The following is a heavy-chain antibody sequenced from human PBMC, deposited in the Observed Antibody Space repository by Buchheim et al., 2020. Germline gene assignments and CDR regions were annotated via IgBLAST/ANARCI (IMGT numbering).Heavy chain of an antibody. J-gene: IGHJ5*02. CDR3: ARDLTGGHNYVTDQ. CDR2: ISSLSSKR. Sequence: QVQLVESGGGVVQPGGSLRLSCAASGFTFIDYYMSWVRQAPGKGLEWVAYISSLSSKRNYADSVKGRFTVSRDDAKNSLYLEMSSLRAEDTAVYYCARDLTGGHNYVTDQWGQGAL. CDR1: GFTFIDYY. D-gene: IGHD5-18*01. V-gene: IGHV3-11*06.